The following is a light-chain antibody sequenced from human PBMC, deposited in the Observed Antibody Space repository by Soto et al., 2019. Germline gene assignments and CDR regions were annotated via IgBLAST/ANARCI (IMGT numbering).Light chain of an antibody. Sequence: QSVLTQPPSASGSPGQSVTISCTGTSSDVGGYNYVSWYQQHPGKAPKLMIYEVTKRPSGVPDRFSGSKSGSTASLTVSGLQAEDEADYYCSSYAGSNNWVFGGGTQLTVL. CDR3: SSYAGSNNWV. CDR2: EVT. V-gene: IGLV2-8*01. CDR1: SSDVGGYNY. J-gene: IGLJ3*02.